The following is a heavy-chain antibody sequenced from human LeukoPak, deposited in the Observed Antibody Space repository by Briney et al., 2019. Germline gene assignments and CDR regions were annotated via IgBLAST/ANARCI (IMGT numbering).Heavy chain of an antibody. J-gene: IGHJ4*02. Sequence: PSETLSLTCAVYGGSFSGYYWSWIRQPPGMGLEWIGEINHSGSTNYNPSLKSRVTISVDTSKNQFSLKLSSVTAADTAVYYCARAPKYTVVTLYFDYWGQGTLVTVSS. V-gene: IGHV4-34*01. CDR1: GGSFSGYY. D-gene: IGHD2-15*01. CDR3: ARAPKYTVVTLYFDY. CDR2: INHSGST.